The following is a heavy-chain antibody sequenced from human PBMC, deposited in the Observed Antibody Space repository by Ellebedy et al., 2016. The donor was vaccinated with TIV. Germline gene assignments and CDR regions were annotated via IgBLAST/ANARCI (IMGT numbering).Heavy chain of an antibody. CDR2: INPNSGGT. CDR1: GYTFTGYY. CDR3: ARVISEYCSGGSCYFNY. J-gene: IGHJ4*02. Sequence: AASVKVSCKASGYTFTGYYMHWVRQAPGQGLEWTGWINPNSGGTNYAQKFQGRVTMTRDTSISTAYMELSRLRSDDTAVYYCARVISEYCSGGSCYFNYWGQGTLVTVSS. D-gene: IGHD2-15*01. V-gene: IGHV1-2*02.